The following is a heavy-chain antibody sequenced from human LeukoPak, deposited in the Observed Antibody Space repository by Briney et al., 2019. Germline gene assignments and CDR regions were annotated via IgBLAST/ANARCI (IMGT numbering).Heavy chain of an antibody. CDR1: GFTFSDYY. D-gene: IGHD6-13*01. J-gene: IGHJ3*02. CDR3: ARVAAAGIGAFDI. Sequence: GGSLRLSCAASGFTFSDYYMSWIRQAPGKGLEWVSYISSSSGYTNYADSVKGRFTISRDNAKNSLYLQMNSLRAEDTAVYYCARVAAAGIGAFDIWGQGTMVTVSS. CDR2: ISSSSGYT. V-gene: IGHV3-11*06.